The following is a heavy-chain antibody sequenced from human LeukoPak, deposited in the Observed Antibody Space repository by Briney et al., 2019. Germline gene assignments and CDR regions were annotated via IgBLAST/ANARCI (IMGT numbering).Heavy chain of an antibody. D-gene: IGHD2-21*01. Sequence: GGSLRLSCAASGFTFSSYGMHWVRQAPGKGLEWVAVISYDGSNKYYADSVKGRFTISRDNSKNTLYLQMNSLRAEDTAVYYCARDIRQGLYYYYYGMDVWGQGTTVTVSS. J-gene: IGHJ6*02. CDR1: GFTFSSYG. CDR2: ISYDGSNK. CDR3: ARDIRQGLYYYYYGMDV. V-gene: IGHV3-30*19.